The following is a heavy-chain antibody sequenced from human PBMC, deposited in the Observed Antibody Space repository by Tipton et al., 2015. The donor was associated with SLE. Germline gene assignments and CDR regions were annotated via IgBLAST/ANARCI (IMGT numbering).Heavy chain of an antibody. J-gene: IGHJ5*02. CDR2: ISAYNGNT. D-gene: IGHD3-16*01. Sequence: QSGPEVKKPGDSVKVSCKASGYTFTSYGISWVRQAPGQGLEWMGWISAYNGNTNYAQKLQGRVTMTTDTSTSTAYMELRSLRSDDTAVYYCAGVSGGVVKNWFDPWGQGTRVTVSS. CDR1: GYTFTSYG. V-gene: IGHV1-18*01. CDR3: AGVSGGVVKNWFDP.